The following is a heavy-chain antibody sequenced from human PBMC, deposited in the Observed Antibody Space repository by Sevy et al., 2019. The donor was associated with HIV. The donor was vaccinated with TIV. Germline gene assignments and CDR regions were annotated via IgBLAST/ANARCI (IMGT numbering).Heavy chain of an antibody. V-gene: IGHV3-49*04. J-gene: IGHJ6*02. CDR3: TRVEGAADWGMDV. Sequence: GGSLRLSCTPSGFTFGYYTMTWVRQAPGKGLEWVAFIRGKPYGGTTEYAASVKGRFSISRDDSKSIAYLQMNSLKIEDTGVYYCTRVEGAADWGMDVWGQGTTVIVSS. D-gene: IGHD1-26*01. CDR2: IRGKPYGGTT. CDR1: GFTFGYYT.